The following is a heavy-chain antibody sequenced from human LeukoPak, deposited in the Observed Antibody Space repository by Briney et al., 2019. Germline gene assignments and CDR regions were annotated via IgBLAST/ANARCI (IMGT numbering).Heavy chain of an antibody. CDR1: GGSFSDYY. CDR2: INNSGSI. V-gene: IGHV4-34*01. D-gene: IGHD3-10*01. Sequence: SSETESLTCAVYGGSFSDYYWTWIRQTPGKGLEWIGEINNSGSINYNPSLKSRTTISVDRSKYQFSLKLSSLTAADTAVYYCARGCCRGYGTDVWGQGTTVIVSS. J-gene: IGHJ6*02. CDR3: ARGCCRGYGTDV.